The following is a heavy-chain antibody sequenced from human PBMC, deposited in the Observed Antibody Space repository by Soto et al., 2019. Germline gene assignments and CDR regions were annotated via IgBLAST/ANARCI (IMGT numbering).Heavy chain of an antibody. V-gene: IGHV4-4*02. Sequence: QVQLQESGPGLVKPSGTLSLTCAVSGGSISSSNWWSWVRQPPGKGLEWIGEIYHSGSTNYHPSLKSRVTTSVDQSKNQFSLKLSSVTAADTAVYYCAREGNGLAVASNWGQGTLVTVSS. CDR1: GGSISSSNW. CDR3: AREGNGLAVASN. CDR2: IYHSGST. J-gene: IGHJ4*02. D-gene: IGHD6-19*01.